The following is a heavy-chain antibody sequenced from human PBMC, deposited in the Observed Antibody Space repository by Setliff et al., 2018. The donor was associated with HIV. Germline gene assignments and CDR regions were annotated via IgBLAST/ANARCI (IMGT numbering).Heavy chain of an antibody. Sequence: TGGSLRLSCAASGFTFSSYTMNWVRQAPGKGLEWVSSISSSSYYIYYADSVKGRFTISRDNAKNSLFLQMNSLRAEDTAVYYCASIELAAMVPVDYWGQGTLVTVSS. CDR1: GFTFSSYT. V-gene: IGHV3-21*01. J-gene: IGHJ4*02. CDR2: ISSSSYYI. D-gene: IGHD5-18*01. CDR3: ASIELAAMVPVDY.